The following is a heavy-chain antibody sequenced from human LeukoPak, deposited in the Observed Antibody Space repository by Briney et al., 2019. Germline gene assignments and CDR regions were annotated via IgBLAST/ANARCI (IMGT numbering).Heavy chain of an antibody. CDR2: INPSGGST. D-gene: IGHD6-13*01. Sequence: VASVKVSCKASGYTFTSYGISWVRQAPGQGLEWMGIINPSGGSTSYAQKFQGRVTMTRDTSTSTVYMELSSLRSEDTAVYYCAREDFRSRNFDYWGQGTLVTVSS. CDR1: GYTFTSYG. V-gene: IGHV1-46*01. J-gene: IGHJ4*02. CDR3: AREDFRSRNFDY.